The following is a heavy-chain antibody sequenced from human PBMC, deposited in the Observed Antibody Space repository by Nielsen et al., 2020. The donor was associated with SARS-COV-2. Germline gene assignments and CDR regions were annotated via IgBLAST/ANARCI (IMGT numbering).Heavy chain of an antibody. Sequence: GESLKISCAASGFTFSDYYMSWIRQAPGKGLEWVSYISSSSSYTNYADSVKGRFTISRDNAKNSLYLQMNSLRAEDTAVYYCAGERVGGYHPPQYYYTMDLWGQGTTVIVSS. CDR1: GFTFSDYY. D-gene: IGHD3-22*01. V-gene: IGHV3-11*06. CDR2: ISSSSSYT. CDR3: AGERVGGYHPPQYYYTMDL. J-gene: IGHJ6*02.